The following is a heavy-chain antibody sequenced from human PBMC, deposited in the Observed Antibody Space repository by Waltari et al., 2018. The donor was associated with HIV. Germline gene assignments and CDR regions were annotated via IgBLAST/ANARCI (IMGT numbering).Heavy chain of an antibody. CDR1: GFTFSPYG. CDR3: ARGDTKDAFDM. Sequence: QLQLVESGGGVVHPGRSLRLSCAASGFTFSPYGMHWVRQAPGKGLDWVAVIWYDGINKDYAESVKGRFTISRDNPKNTLYLQMNSLRVEDTAVYYCARGDTKDAFDMWGQGTMVTVSS. J-gene: IGHJ3*02. CDR2: IWYDGINK. V-gene: IGHV3-33*01.